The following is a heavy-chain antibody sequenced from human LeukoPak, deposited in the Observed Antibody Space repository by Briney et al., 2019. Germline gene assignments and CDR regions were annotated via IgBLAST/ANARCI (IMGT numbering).Heavy chain of an antibody. CDR2: INHSGSS. J-gene: IGHJ4*02. CDR1: GGSFSGYY. Sequence: SETLSLTCAVYGGSFSGYYWSWIRQPPGKGLEWIGEINHSGSSNYNPSLKSRVTISVDTSKNQFSLKLSSVTAADTAVYYCARHRELPLYFDYWGQGTLVTVSS. D-gene: IGHD1-26*01. V-gene: IGHV4-34*01. CDR3: ARHRELPLYFDY.